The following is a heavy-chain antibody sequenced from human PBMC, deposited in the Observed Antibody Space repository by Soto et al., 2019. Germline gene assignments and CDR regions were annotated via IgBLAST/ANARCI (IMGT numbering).Heavy chain of an antibody. D-gene: IGHD3-22*01. CDR3: EKGIRQKVVYWYFDL. J-gene: IGHJ2*01. CDR1: GVTFSSYA. V-gene: IGHV3-23*01. CDR2: ISGSAGHT. Sequence: EVQLLESGGGLVQPGGSLRLSCAASGVTFSSYAMSWVRQAPGKGLEWVSSISGSAGHTYYADSVKGRFTISRDNSKSPVYLKMESLRAEDTAVYYCEKGIRQKVVYWYFDLWGRGTLVTVSS.